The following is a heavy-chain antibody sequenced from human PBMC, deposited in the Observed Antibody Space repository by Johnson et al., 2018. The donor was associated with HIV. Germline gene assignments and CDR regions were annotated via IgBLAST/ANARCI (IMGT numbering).Heavy chain of an antibody. Sequence: QVQLVESGGGSVKPGGSLRLSCAASEFTFKDYYMNWIRQAPGKGLEWVSHISSSGTTKYYSDSVRGRFTISRDNSKNTLYLQMDSLRGEDTAVYYCARDPNSSNCSGVTCYSAAFDIWGQGTMVTVSS. J-gene: IGHJ3*02. CDR2: ISSSGTTK. CDR3: ARDPNSSNCSGVTCYSAAFDI. V-gene: IGHV3-11*04. D-gene: IGHD2-15*01. CDR1: EFTFKDYY.